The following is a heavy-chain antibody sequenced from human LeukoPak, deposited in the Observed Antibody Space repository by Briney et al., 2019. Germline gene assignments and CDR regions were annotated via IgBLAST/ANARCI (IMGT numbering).Heavy chain of an antibody. V-gene: IGHV3-15*01. CDR3: AKGSADGLNAFDL. CDR2: VKRRTNGEVT. CDR1: RFTLSIAC. Sequence: GGSVTLFCAPSRFTLSIACMRWVRQAPGKGLEWVVHVKRRTNGEVTDYGAAVTGRLTISRNDSKNTLYVEMNRLKPEDTAIYYCAKGSADGLNAFDLWGQGTMVTVSS. J-gene: IGHJ3*01.